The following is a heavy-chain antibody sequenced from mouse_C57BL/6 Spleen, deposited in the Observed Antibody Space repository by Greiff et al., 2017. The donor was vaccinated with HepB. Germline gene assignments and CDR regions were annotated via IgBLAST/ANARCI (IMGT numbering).Heavy chain of an antibody. CDR2: ISYDGSN. Sequence: EVKLVESGPGLVKPSQSLSLTCSVTGYSITSGYYWNWIRQFPGNKLEWMGYISYDGSNNYNPSLKNRISITRDTSKNQFFLKLNSVTTEDTATYYCARDLLRPYAMDYWGQGTSVTVSS. D-gene: IGHD1-2*01. CDR3: ARDLLRPYAMDY. V-gene: IGHV3-6*01. CDR1: GYSITSGYY. J-gene: IGHJ4*01.